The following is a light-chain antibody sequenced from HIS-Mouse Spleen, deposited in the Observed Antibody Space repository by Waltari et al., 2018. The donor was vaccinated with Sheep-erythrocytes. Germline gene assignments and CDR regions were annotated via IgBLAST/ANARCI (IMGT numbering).Light chain of an antibody. Sequence: QSALTQPRPVSGSPGQSVTISCTGTSSYVGGCNYLSWSQQPPGKAPKPMIYDVSKRPSGVPDRFSCSKSGDTASLTISGLQAEDEADYYCCSYAGSYNHVFATGTKVTVL. V-gene: IGLV2-11*01. CDR2: DVS. CDR3: CSYAGSYNHV. CDR1: SSYVGGCNY. J-gene: IGLJ1*01.